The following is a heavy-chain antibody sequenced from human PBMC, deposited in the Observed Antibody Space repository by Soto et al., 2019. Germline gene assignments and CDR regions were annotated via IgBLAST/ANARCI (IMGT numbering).Heavy chain of an antibody. CDR2: MNPNSGNT. Sequence: ASVKVSCKASGYTFTSYDINWVRQATGQGLEWMGWMNPNSGNTGYAQKFQGRVTMTRNTSISTAYMELSSLRSEDTAVYYCAGSRFLEWLLYPPQFDYWGQGTLVTVSS. D-gene: IGHD3-3*01. CDR1: GYTFTSYD. CDR3: AGSRFLEWLLYPPQFDY. J-gene: IGHJ4*02. V-gene: IGHV1-8*01.